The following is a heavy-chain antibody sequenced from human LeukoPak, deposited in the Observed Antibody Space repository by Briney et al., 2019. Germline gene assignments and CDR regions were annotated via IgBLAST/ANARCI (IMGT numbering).Heavy chain of an antibody. Sequence: SGGSLRLSCASSVFTFSNAWMSWVRQAPGKGLEWVGRIKSKTDGGTTDYAAPVKGRFTISRDDSKNTLYLQMNSLKTEDTAVYYCTTDPYCGGDCRDYWGQGTLVTVSS. D-gene: IGHD2-21*02. CDR2: IKSKTDGGTT. CDR1: VFTFSNAW. V-gene: IGHV3-15*01. CDR3: TTDPYCGGDCRDY. J-gene: IGHJ4*02.